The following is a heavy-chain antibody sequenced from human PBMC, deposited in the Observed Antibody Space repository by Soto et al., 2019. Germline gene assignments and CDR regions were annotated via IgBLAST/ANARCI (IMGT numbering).Heavy chain of an antibody. V-gene: IGHV4-34*01. CDR2: INHSGIT. D-gene: IGHD5-18*01. CDR1: GGSFSGYY. J-gene: IGHJ4*02. CDR3: AAHGYSYGYRYFDY. Sequence: PSETLSLTCAVYGGSFSGYYWSWIRQPPGKGLEWLGEINHSGITDYNPSLKSRVTISVDRSKDQFSLKLSSVTAADTAVYYCAAHGYSYGYRYFDYWGQGTLVTVS.